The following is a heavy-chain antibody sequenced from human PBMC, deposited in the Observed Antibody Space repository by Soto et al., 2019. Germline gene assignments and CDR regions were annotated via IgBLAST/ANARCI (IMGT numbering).Heavy chain of an antibody. V-gene: IGHV1-69*19. J-gene: IGHJ2*01. CDR3: ARDYHDSSGYYPNWYFDL. CDR1: GGTFSSYA. D-gene: IGHD3-22*01. Sequence: QVQLVQSGAEVKKPGSSVKVSCKASGGTFSSYAISWVRQAPGQGLEWMGGIIPIFGTANYAQKFQGRVTMTADEPTSTAYMELSSLRSEDTAVYYCARDYHDSSGYYPNWYFDLWGRGTLVTVSS. CDR2: IIPIFGTA.